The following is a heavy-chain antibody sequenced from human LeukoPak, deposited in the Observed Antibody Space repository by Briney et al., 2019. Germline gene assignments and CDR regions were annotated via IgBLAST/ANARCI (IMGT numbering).Heavy chain of an antibody. D-gene: IGHD6-19*01. CDR1: GYSFTTDD. CDR3: ARVFGQWLAVD. CDR2: INPGSGKT. V-gene: IGHV1-8*01. J-gene: IGHJ4*02. Sequence: ASVKVSCKASGYSFTTDDINWVRQASGRGLEWMGFINPGSGKTRYPQKFQGRVTMTRDTSINTAYMELSSLRSEDTATYYCARVFGQWLAVDWGQGTPVIVSS.